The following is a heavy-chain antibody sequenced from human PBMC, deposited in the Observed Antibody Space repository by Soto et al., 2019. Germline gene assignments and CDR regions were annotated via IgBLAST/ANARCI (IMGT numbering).Heavy chain of an antibody. CDR1: GGTFSSYA. CDR3: ATLLGLGGDYEY. V-gene: IGHV1-69*13. J-gene: IGHJ4*02. D-gene: IGHD2-21*01. CDR2: IIPIFGTA. Sequence: GASVKVSCKASGGTFSSYAISWVRQAPGQGLEWMGGIIPIFGTANYAQKFQGRVTITADESTSTAYMELSSLRSEDTAVYYCATLLGLGGDYEYWGQGTLVTVSS.